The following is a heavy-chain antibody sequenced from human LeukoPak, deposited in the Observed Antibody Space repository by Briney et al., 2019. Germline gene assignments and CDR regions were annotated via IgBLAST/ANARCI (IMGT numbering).Heavy chain of an antibody. CDR2: ISSSSSTI. V-gene: IGHV3-48*04. CDR1: GFTFSSYS. Sequence: GGSLRLSCAASGFTFSSYSMSWVRQAPGKGLEWVSYISSSSSTIYYADSVEGRFTISRDNAKNSLYLQMNSLRAEDTAVYYCARDRDSSGWYGDFDYWGQGTLVTVSS. J-gene: IGHJ4*02. D-gene: IGHD6-19*01. CDR3: ARDRDSSGWYGDFDY.